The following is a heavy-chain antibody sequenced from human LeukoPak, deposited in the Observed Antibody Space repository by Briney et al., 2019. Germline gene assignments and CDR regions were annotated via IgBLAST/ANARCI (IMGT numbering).Heavy chain of an antibody. CDR2: ISGSGGST. Sequence: RSHAPTEITFSSCAMSSVRAAPGKRLEWVSAISGSGGSTYYAASVKGRFTISRDNSKNTLYLQMNSLRAEDTAVYYCAKDYVWGSYRPHYFDYWGQGTLVTVSS. D-gene: IGHD3-16*02. V-gene: IGHV3-23*01. CDR1: EITFSSCA. J-gene: IGHJ4*02. CDR3: AKDYVWGSYRPHYFDY.